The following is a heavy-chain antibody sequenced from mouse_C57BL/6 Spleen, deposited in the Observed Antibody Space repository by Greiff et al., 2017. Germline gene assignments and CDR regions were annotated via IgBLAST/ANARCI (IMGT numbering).Heavy chain of an antibody. CDR3: AINGRTFDY. V-gene: IGHV1-52*01. CDR2: IDPSDSAT. Sequence: VQLQQPGAELVRPGSSVKLSCKASGYTFTSYWMHWVKQRPIQGLEWIGNIDPSDSATHYNQKFKDKATLTVDKSSSTAYMQLSSLTSEDSAVYYCAINGRTFDYWGQGTTLTVSS. J-gene: IGHJ2*01. CDR1: GYTFTSYW. D-gene: IGHD1-1*01.